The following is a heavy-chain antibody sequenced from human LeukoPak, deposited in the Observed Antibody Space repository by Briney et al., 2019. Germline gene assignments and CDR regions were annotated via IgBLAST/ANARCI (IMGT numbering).Heavy chain of an antibody. CDR1: GFTFSSYA. CDR3: AKFWSGSRLGRSGYYTGDY. Sequence: QAGGSLRLSCAASGFTFSSYAMSWVRQAPGKGLEWVSAISGSGGSTYYADSVKGRFTISRDNSKNTLYLQMNSLRAEDTAVYYCAKFWSGSRLGRSGYYTGDYWGQGTLVTVSP. J-gene: IGHJ4*02. CDR2: ISGSGGST. D-gene: IGHD3-3*01. V-gene: IGHV3-23*01.